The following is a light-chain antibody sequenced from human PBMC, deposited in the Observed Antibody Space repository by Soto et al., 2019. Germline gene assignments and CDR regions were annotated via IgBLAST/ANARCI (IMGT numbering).Light chain of an antibody. V-gene: IGLV4-60*02. CDR1: SGHSSYI. CDR3: ETWDSNTHV. J-gene: IGLJ1*01. Sequence: QLVLTQSSSASASLGSSVKLTCTLSSGHSSYIIAWHQQQPGNAPRYLMKLEGSGSYNKGSGVPDRFSGSSSGADRYLTIANLQFEDEADYYCETWDSNTHVFGTGTKVTVL. CDR2: LEGSGSY.